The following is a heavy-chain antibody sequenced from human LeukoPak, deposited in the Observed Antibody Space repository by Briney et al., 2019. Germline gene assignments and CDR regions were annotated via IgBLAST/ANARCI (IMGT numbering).Heavy chain of an antibody. D-gene: IGHD3-9*01. Sequence: GGSLRLSCAASGFTFSSYWMSWVRQAPGKGLEWVANIKQDGSEKYYVDSVKGRFTISRDNAKNSLYLQMNSLRAEATAVYYCARDSRRPVLRYFDWLIGFDYWGQGTLVTVSS. CDR1: GFTFSSYW. J-gene: IGHJ4*02. CDR3: ARDSRRPVLRYFDWLIGFDY. CDR2: IKQDGSEK. V-gene: IGHV3-7*01.